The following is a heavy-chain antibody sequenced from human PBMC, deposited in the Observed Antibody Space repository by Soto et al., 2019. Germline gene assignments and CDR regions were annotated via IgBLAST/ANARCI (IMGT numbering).Heavy chain of an antibody. J-gene: IGHJ4*02. V-gene: IGHV1-8*01. D-gene: IGHD4-17*01. CDR3: ARGRSTVTLLRSPYYFDY. CDR1: GYTFTSYD. Sequence: ASVKVSCKASGYTFTSYDINWVRQATGQGLEWMGWMNPNSGNTGYAQKFQGRVTMTRNTSISTAYMELSSLRSEDTAVYYCARGRSTVTLLRSPYYFDYWGQGTLVTVSS. CDR2: MNPNSGNT.